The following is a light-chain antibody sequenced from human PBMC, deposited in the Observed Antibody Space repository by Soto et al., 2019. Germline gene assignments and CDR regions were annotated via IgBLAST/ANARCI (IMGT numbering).Light chain of an antibody. CDR2: DAS. CDR1: QTISTW. J-gene: IGKJ1*01. Sequence: GDRVTITCRASQTISTWMAWYQQKPGKAPKLLVYDASTLQSGVASRFSGSGSGTEFTLTISSLQPDDFATYYCQQYNSYSQTFGQATKVDIK. CDR3: QQYNSYSQT. V-gene: IGKV1-5*01.